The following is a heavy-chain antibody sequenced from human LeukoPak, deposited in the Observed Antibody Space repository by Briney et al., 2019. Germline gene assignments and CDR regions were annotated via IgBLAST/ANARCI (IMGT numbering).Heavy chain of an antibody. CDR3: ARDDRDNSRGYPASDY. J-gene: IGHJ4*02. CDR1: GFTFSSYA. CDR2: ISGSGGST. Sequence: GGSLRLSCAASGFTFSSYAMSWVRQAPEKGLEWVSAISGSGGSTYYADSVKGRFTISRDNAKNTLYLQMNSLRTEDTAVYCCARDDRDNSRGYPASDYWGQGTLVTVSS. D-gene: IGHD3-22*01. V-gene: IGHV3-23*01.